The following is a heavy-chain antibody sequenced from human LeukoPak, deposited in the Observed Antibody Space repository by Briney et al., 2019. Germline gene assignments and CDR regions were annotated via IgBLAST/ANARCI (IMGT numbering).Heavy chain of an antibody. D-gene: IGHD5-12*01. J-gene: IGHJ5*02. V-gene: IGHV3-23*01. CDR2: ISGSGYST. CDR3: ARDAGNSGYGCDL. CDR1: GFTFSSYA. Sequence: GGSLRLSCAASGFTFSSYAMSWVRQAPGEGLEWVSAISGSGYSTYYADSVKGRFTISRDNARNSLYLQMNNLRGEDTAIYYCARDAGNSGYGCDLWGQGTLVTVSS.